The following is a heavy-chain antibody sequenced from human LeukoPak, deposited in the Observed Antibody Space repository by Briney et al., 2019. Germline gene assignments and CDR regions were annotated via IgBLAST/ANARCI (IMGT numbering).Heavy chain of an antibody. CDR3: ARVEDYYDRTGYLD. D-gene: IGHD3-22*01. J-gene: IGHJ1*01. CDR2: INPNSGDI. Sequence: INPNSGDINYAQKFQGRVTMTRDTSISTAYMELSRLRSDDTAVYYCARVEDYYDRTGYLDWGQGTLVTVSS. V-gene: IGHV1-2*02.